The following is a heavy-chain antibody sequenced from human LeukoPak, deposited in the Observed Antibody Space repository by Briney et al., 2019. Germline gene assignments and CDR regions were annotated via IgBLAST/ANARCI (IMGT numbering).Heavy chain of an antibody. CDR2: IYYSGST. J-gene: IGHJ4*02. CDR3: ARATNVAAAAGTYDY. D-gene: IGHD6-13*01. Sequence: SETLSLTCTVSGGSISSGGYYWSWIRQHPGKGLEWIGYIYYSGSTYYNPSLKSRVTISVDTSKNQFSLKLSSVTAADTAVYYCARATNVAAAAGTYDYWGQGTLVTVSS. CDR1: GGSISSGGYY. V-gene: IGHV4-31*03.